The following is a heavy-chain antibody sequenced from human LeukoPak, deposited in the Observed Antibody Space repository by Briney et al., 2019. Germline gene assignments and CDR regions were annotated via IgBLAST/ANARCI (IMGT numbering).Heavy chain of an antibody. CDR1: GGSISSGGYY. D-gene: IGHD3-16*01. J-gene: IGHJ4*02. V-gene: IGHV4-31*03. Sequence: SQTLSLTCTVSGGSISSGGYYWNWIRQHPGKGLEWIWYIYYSESTDYNPSLESRAIISVDTSKSQFSLKLSSVAAADTAVYYCARGSGSGSFGGVIADYWGQGTLVTVSS. CDR2: IYYSEST. CDR3: ARGSGSGSFGGVIADY.